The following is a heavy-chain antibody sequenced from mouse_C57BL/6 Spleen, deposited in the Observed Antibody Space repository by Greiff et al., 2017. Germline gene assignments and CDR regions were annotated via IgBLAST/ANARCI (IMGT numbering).Heavy chain of an antibody. J-gene: IGHJ1*03. Sequence: QVQLQQPGAELVKPGASVKLSCKASGYTFTSYWMHWVKQRPGQGLEWIGMIHPNSGSTNYNEKFKSKATMTVDKSSSTAYMQLSSLTSEDSAVYCCHYYGSTWYFDVWGTGTTVTVSS. CDR3: HYYGSTWYFDV. CDR1: GYTFTSYW. V-gene: IGHV1-64*01. CDR2: IHPNSGST. D-gene: IGHD1-1*01.